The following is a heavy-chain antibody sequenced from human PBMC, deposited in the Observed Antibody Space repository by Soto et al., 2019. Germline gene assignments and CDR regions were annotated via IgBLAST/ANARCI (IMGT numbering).Heavy chain of an antibody. J-gene: IGHJ6*02. CDR2: IYYSGST. V-gene: IGHV4-59*01. Sequence: PSETLSLTCTVSGGSISSYYWSWIRQPPGKGLEWIVYIYYSGSTNYNPSLKSRVTISVDTSKNQFSLKLSSVTAADTAVYYCARVEGSSSWFSTVHYGMDVWGQGTTVTVSS. CDR3: ARVEGSSSWFSTVHYGMDV. CDR1: GGSISSYY. D-gene: IGHD6-13*01.